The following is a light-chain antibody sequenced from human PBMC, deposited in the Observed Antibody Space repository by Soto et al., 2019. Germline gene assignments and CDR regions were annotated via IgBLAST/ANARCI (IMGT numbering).Light chain of an antibody. CDR3: KSYAGSNTDV. CDR1: KNDIGVYDL. J-gene: IGLJ1*01. CDR2: EVV. Sequence: ALTQPPSASGSPGQSVTISCTGTKNDIGVYDLVSWYQHHPGKAPRLIIYEVVQRPSGVPDRFSGSKSGNTASLTVSGLQAADEADYFCKSYAGSNTDVFGSGTKGTVL. V-gene: IGLV2-8*01.